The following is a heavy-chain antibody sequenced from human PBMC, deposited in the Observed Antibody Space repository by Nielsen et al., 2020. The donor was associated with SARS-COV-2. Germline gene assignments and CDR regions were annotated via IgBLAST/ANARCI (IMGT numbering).Heavy chain of an antibody. J-gene: IGHJ4*02. CDR3: ARRLAYSSSSGDFDS. Sequence: GGSLRLSCAVSGFTISNYGMQWVRQAPGKGLEWVATMSHDGRLKWYADSVKGRFTISRDYSKGTLHLQMNSLRPDDTAVYYCARRLAYSSSSGDFDSWGQGTLVTVSS. V-gene: IGHV3-30*03. CDR1: GFTISNYG. CDR2: MSHDGRLK. D-gene: IGHD6-6*01.